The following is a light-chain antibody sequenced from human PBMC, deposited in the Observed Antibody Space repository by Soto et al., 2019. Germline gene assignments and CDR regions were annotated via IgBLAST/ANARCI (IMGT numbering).Light chain of an antibody. J-gene: IGLJ1*01. Sequence: SYELTQPPSVSVAPGKTARITCGGNNIGSKSVHWYQQKPGQAPVLVIYYDSDRPSGIPERFSGSNSGNTATLTISRVEAGDEADYYCQVGDSSSDPRGVFGTGTKLTVL. CDR2: YDS. CDR3: QVGDSSSDPRGV. V-gene: IGLV3-21*04. CDR1: NIGSKS.